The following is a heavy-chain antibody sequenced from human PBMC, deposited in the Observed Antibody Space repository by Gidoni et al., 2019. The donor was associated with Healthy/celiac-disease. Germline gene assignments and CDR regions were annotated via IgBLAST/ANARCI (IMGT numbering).Heavy chain of an antibody. J-gene: IGHJ4*02. V-gene: IGHV4-39*01. CDR2: IYYSGSI. CDR3: ARISSRSYYLGDDY. D-gene: IGHD1-26*01. Sequence: IGSIYYSGSIYDNPSLKSRVTISVDTSKNQFSLKLSSVTAADTVMYYCARISSRSYYLGDDYWGQGTLVTVSS.